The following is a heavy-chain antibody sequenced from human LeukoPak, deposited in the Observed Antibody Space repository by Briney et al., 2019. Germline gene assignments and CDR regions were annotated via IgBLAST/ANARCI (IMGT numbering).Heavy chain of an antibody. V-gene: IGHV3-30*04. Sequence: GGSLRLSCAASGFTFSSYAMHWVRQAPGKGLEWVAVISYGGSNKYYADSVKGRFTISRDNSKNTLYLQMNSLRAEDTAVYYCARAYTAMVTYYYYYYMDVWGKGTTVTVSS. CDR3: ARAYTAMVTYYYYYYMDV. J-gene: IGHJ6*03. D-gene: IGHD5-18*01. CDR2: ISYGGSNK. CDR1: GFTFSSYA.